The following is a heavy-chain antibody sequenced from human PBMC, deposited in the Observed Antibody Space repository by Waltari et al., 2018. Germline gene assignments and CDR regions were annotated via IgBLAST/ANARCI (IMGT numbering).Heavy chain of an antibody. J-gene: IGHJ4*02. V-gene: IGHV3-30*02. Sequence: QVQLVESGGGVVQPGGSLRLSCAASGFTFSHYGMHWVRQAPGKGLEWVTVIRYDGTNKYNADSVKGRFTISRDNSKNTLYLQVNSLRAEDTAVYYCAKDNRPAAGTGKNYFDSWGQGTLVTVSS. CDR1: GFTFSHYG. D-gene: IGHD6-13*01. CDR3: AKDNRPAAGTGKNYFDS. CDR2: IRYDGTNK.